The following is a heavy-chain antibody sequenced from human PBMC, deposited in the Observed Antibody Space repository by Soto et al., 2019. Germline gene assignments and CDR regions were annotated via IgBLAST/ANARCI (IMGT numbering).Heavy chain of an antibody. Sequence: QVQLQQWGAGLLKPSETLSLTCAVYGGSFSGYQWSWIRQTPGKGLEWIGEINDSGNLNYNPSLKSRVTILVDTAKKQISLKLSSVTAADTPVYYCARRLILWFGELSRRGGYYYYMDVWGKGTTVTVSS. V-gene: IGHV4-34*01. CDR3: ARRLILWFGELSRRGGYYYYMDV. CDR1: GGSFSGYQ. D-gene: IGHD3-10*01. J-gene: IGHJ6*03. CDR2: INDSGNL.